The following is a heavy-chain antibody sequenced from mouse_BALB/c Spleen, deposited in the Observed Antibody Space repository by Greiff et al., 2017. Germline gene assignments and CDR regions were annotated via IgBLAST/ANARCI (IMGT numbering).Heavy chain of an antibody. CDR2: ISTYYGDA. CDR1: GYTFTDYA. CDR3: AREGRRAIDY. Sequence: VQLHQSGAELVRPGVSVKISCKGSGYTFTDYAMYWVKQSHAKSLEWIGVISTYYGDASYNQKFKGKATMTVDKSSSTAYMELARLTAEDSAIYYCAREGRRAIDYWGQGTTVTVSS. V-gene: IGHV1S137*01. J-gene: IGHJ4*01.